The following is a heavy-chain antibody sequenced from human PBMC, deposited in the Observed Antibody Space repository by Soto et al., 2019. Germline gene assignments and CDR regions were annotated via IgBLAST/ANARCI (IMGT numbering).Heavy chain of an antibody. D-gene: IGHD1-1*01. CDR1: GFTFSGSA. J-gene: IGHJ4*02. Sequence: EVQLVESGGGLVQPGGSLKLSCAASGFTFSGSAMHWVRQASGKGLEWVGRIRSKANSYATAYAASVKGRFTISRDDSKNTAYLQMNSLKTEDTAVYYCTRRSGWNEDYWGQGTLVTVSS. CDR3: TRRSGWNEDY. V-gene: IGHV3-73*01. CDR2: IRSKANSYAT.